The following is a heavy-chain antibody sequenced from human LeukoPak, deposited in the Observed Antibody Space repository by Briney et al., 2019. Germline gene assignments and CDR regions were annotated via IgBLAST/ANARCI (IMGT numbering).Heavy chain of an antibody. CDR1: GFTFSDYY. D-gene: IGHD2-15*01. CDR2: ISSSGSTI. J-gene: IGHJ6*03. CDR3: ARDHCSGGSCQDSGYYYYYMDV. Sequence: PGGSLRLSCAASGFTFSDYYMSWIRQAPGKWLEWVSYISSSGSTIYYADSVKGRFTISRDNAKNSLYLQMNSLRAEDTAVYYCARDHCSGGSCQDSGYYYYYMDVWGKGTTVTVSS. V-gene: IGHV3-11*04.